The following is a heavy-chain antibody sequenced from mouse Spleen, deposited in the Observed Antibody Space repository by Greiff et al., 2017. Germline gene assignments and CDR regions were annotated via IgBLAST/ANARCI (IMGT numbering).Heavy chain of an antibody. CDR1: GYTFTSYW. Sequence: VQLQQPGAELVRPGSSVKLSCKASGYTFTSYWMDWVKQRPGQGLEWIGNIYPSDSETHYNQKFKDKATLTVDKSSSTAYMQLSSLTSEDSAVYYCARGISDGYHYFDYWGQGTTLTVSS. V-gene: IGHV1-61*01. D-gene: IGHD2-3*01. CDR3: ARGISDGYHYFDY. CDR2: IYPSDSET. J-gene: IGHJ2*01.